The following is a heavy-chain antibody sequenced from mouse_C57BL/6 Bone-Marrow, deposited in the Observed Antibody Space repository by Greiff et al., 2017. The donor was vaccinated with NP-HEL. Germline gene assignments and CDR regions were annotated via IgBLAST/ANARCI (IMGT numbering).Heavy chain of an antibody. CDR3: TRIYYYGKGYFDV. D-gene: IGHD1-1*01. J-gene: IGHJ1*03. V-gene: IGHV6-6*01. CDR1: GFTFSDAW. Sequence: EVQLVESGGGLVQPGGSMKLSCAASGFTFSDAWMDWVRQSPEKGLEWVAEIRNKANNHATYYAESVKGRFTISRDDSKSSVYLQMNSLRAEDTGIYYCTRIYYYGKGYFDVWGTGTTVTVSS. CDR2: IRNKANNHAT.